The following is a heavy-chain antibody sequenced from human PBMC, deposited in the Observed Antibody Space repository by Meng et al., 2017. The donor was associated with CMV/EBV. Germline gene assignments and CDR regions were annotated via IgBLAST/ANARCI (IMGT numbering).Heavy chain of an antibody. J-gene: IGHJ4*02. Sequence: SLKISCAASGFTFDDYAMHWVRQAPGKGLEWVSGISWNSGSIGYADSVKGRFTISRDNAKNSLYLQMNSLRAEDTAVYYCARDSRGYSYGSDYWGQGTLVTVSS. CDR1: GFTFDDYA. CDR3: ARDSRGYSYGSDY. V-gene: IGHV3-9*01. CDR2: ISWNSGSI. D-gene: IGHD5-18*01.